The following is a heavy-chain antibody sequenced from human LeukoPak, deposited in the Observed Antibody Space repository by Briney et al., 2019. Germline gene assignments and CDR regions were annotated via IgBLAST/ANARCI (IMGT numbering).Heavy chain of an antibody. CDR3: ARDPQYCSGGSCYSFDY. D-gene: IGHD2-15*01. CDR2: IISSSSYI. J-gene: IGHJ4*02. CDR1: GFIFSTYS. Sequence: GGSLRLSCAASGFIFSTYSMNWVRQAPGKGLEWVSSIISSSSYIYYADSVKGRFTISRDNAKNSLYLQMNSLRAEDTAVYYCARDPQYCSGGSCYSFDYWGQGTLVTVSS. V-gene: IGHV3-21*01.